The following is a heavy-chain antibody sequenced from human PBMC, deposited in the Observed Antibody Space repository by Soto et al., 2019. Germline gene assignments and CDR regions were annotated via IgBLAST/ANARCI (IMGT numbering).Heavy chain of an antibody. CDR1: GFTFSTFA. CDR3: ARDMHAGFTHYFDP. Sequence: GGSLRLSCAASGFTFSTFAMNWVRQPPGKGLEWVSAISHSGSATYYADSVKGRFTISRDNSNNTLYLQLNSLRADDTAVYYCARDMHAGFTHYFDPWGQGTLVTVSS. CDR2: ISHSGSAT. V-gene: IGHV3-23*01. J-gene: IGHJ5*02. D-gene: IGHD1-26*01.